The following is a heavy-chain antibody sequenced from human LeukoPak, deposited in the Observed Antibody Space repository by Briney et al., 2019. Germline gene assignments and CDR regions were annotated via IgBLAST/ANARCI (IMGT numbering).Heavy chain of an antibody. CDR1: GFIFSSYW. D-gene: IGHD2-15*01. J-gene: IGHJ4*02. V-gene: IGHV3-7*01. Sequence: GGSLRLSCAASGFIFSSYWVSWVRQAPGKGLEWVANIKQDGSEKYYVDSVKGRFTISRDNAKNSLYLQMNSLRAEDTAAYYCARGPLVVVAATPLADYWGQGTLVTVSS. CDR2: IKQDGSEK. CDR3: ARGPLVVVAATPLADY.